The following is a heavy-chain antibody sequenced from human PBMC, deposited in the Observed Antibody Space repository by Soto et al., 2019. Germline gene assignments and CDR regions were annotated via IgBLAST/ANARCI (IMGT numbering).Heavy chain of an antibody. Sequence: SETMCLTCAVYGGSFRGYYWSWIRQPPGKGLEWIGEINHSGSTNYNPSLKSRVTISVDTSKNQFSLKLSSVTAADTAVYYCARVPRKYSSSSGRGYYFDYWGQGTLVTVSS. CDR3: ARVPRKYSSSSGRGYYFDY. D-gene: IGHD6-6*01. CDR1: GGSFRGYY. CDR2: INHSGST. J-gene: IGHJ4*02. V-gene: IGHV4-34*01.